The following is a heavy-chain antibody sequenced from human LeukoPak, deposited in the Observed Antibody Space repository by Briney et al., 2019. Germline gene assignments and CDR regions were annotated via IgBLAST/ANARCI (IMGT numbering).Heavy chain of an antibody. CDR3: ARDRSYSNYYYYYYMDV. V-gene: IGHV1-18*01. CDR1: GYTFTSYG. D-gene: IGHD4-11*01. J-gene: IGHJ6*03. CDR2: IIAYNGNT. Sequence: GASVKVSCKASGYTFTSYGISWVRQAPGQGLDWMGWIIAYNGNTNYAQKLQGRVTMTPDTSTSTAYMELRSLRSDDTAVYYCARDRSYSNYYYYYYMDVWGKGTTVTVSS.